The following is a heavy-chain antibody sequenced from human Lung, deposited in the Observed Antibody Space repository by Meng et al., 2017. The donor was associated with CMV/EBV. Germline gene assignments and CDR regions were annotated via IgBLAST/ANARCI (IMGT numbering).Heavy chain of an antibody. J-gene: IGHJ1*01. V-gene: IGHV4-4*03. CDR2: IPHRGSS. CDR1: GDSITNHNW. Sequence: QVHLRESGPGLVQPPATLSLTCAVPGDSITNHNWWAWVRQPPGKGLEWIGEIPHRGSSAYNPSLKSRVSMSIDKSKNQFSLKLTSVTAADTAVYHCLRRSGGSVWGQGTLVTVSS. CDR3: LRRSGGSV. D-gene: IGHD3-10*01.